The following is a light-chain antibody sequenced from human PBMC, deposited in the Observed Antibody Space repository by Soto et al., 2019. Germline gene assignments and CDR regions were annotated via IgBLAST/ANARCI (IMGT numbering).Light chain of an antibody. CDR3: SSYAGSNNYV. V-gene: IGLV2-8*01. Sequence: QSVLTQPASVSGSLGQSITISCTGTSSDVGAYNYVSWYQQHPGKAPKLMIYEVNKRPSGVPDRFSGSKSGNTASLTVSGLQAEDEADYYCSSYAGSNNYVFGTGTKVTVL. CDR2: EVN. J-gene: IGLJ1*01. CDR1: SSDVGAYNY.